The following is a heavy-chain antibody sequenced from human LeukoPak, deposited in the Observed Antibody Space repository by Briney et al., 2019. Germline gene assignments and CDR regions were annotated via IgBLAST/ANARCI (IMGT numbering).Heavy chain of an antibody. V-gene: IGHV1-69*05. CDR2: IIPIFGTA. CDR1: GGTFSSYA. Sequence: SVKVSCKASGGTFSSYAISWVRQAPGQGLEWMGGIIPIFGTANYAQKVQGRVTITTDESTSTAYMELSSLRSEDTAVYYCASSGRTAIGAFDIWGQGTMVTVSS. J-gene: IGHJ3*02. D-gene: IGHD2-21*02. CDR3: ASSGRTAIGAFDI.